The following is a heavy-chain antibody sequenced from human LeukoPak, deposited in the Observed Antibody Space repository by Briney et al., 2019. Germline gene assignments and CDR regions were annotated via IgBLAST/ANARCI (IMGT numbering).Heavy chain of an antibody. CDR3: TRDQRVIPDAFDV. Sequence: GGSLRLSCAASGFTFTNHNIDWVRQAPGKGLEWVSSISSSSGYIYYADSVRGRFTISRDNAETSVFLHLNSLRAEDTAVYYCTRDQRVIPDAFDVWGRGTMVTVSS. J-gene: IGHJ3*01. V-gene: IGHV3-21*01. CDR2: ISSSSGYI. D-gene: IGHD4-4*01. CDR1: GFTFTNHN.